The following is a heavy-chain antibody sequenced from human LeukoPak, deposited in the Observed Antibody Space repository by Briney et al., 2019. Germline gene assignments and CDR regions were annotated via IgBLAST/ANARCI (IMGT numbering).Heavy chain of an antibody. CDR2: IWYDGSNK. CDR1: GFTFSNYG. V-gene: IGHV3-33*01. D-gene: IGHD5-12*01. CDR3: ARDRGYTQDY. J-gene: IGHJ4*02. Sequence: PGRSLRLSCAASGFTFSNYGMHWVRQAPGKGLEWVAVIWYDGSNKYYADSVKGRFTISRDNSKNTLFLQMNSLRADNTAVYYCARDRGYTQDYWGQGTLVTVSS.